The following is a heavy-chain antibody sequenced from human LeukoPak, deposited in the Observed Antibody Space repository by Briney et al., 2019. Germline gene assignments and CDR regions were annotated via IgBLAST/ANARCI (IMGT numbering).Heavy chain of an antibody. J-gene: IGHJ3*02. CDR3: AKFEQWLVRGAFDI. CDR1: GFTFSSYW. CDR2: IASDGSST. D-gene: IGHD6-19*01. V-gene: IGHV3-74*01. Sequence: GGSLRLSCAASGFTFSSYWMNWVRQAPGKGLVWVSRIASDGSSTTYADSVKGRFSISRDNAENTLYLQMNSLRVEDTAVYYCAKFEQWLVRGAFDIWGQGTMVTVSS.